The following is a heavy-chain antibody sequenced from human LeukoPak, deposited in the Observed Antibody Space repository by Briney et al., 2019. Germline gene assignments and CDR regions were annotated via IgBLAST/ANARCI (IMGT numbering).Heavy chain of an antibody. Sequence: GGSLRLSCAASGFTFSNFVMNWVRQAPGKGLQWVSTICAGGVNTFYADSVKGRFTISRDDSQNTLYRQLKSLIAADTAFYAFAKGDTVFRGGRDYWGQGTLGTVSS. D-gene: IGHD3-10*01. CDR3: AKGDTVFRGGRDY. CDR1: GFTFSNFV. CDR2: ICAGGVNT. J-gene: IGHJ4*02. V-gene: IGHV3-23*01.